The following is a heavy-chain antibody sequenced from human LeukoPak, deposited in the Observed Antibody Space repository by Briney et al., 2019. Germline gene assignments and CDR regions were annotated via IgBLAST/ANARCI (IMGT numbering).Heavy chain of an antibody. V-gene: IGHV3-11*01. CDR2: ISSSGSTI. CDR1: GFTLSDYY. Sequence: GGSLRLSCAASGFTLSDYYMSWIRQAPGKGLEWVSYISSSGSTIYYADSVKGRFTISRDNAKNSLYLQMNSLRAEDTAVYYCARWIYLGGYDWRLDYWGQGTLVTVSS. D-gene: IGHD5-12*01. CDR3: ARWIYLGGYDWRLDY. J-gene: IGHJ4*02.